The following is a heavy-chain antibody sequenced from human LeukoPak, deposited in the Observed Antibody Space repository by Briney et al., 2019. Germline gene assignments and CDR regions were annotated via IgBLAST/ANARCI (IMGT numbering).Heavy chain of an antibody. CDR2: ISGSGGGT. CDR3: AKVLSSGSFNWFDP. D-gene: IGHD3-22*01. CDR1: GFTFSSYA. V-gene: IGHV3-23*01. J-gene: IGHJ5*02. Sequence: GGSLRLSCAASGFTFSSYAMSWDRQAPGKGLEWVSVISGSGGGTNYADSVKGRFTVSRDNSKNTLYLQMHSLRAGDTAVYYCAKVLSSGSFNWFDPWGQGTLVTVSS.